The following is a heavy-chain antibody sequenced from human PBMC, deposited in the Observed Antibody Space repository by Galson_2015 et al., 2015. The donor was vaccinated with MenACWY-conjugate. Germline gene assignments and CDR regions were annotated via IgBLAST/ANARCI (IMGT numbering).Heavy chain of an antibody. J-gene: IGHJ6*03. Sequence: SLRLSCAASGFTFSSYRMNWVRQAPGKGLEWVSSISSSRSYIYYADSVKGRFTISRGNAKNSLYLQMNSLRAEDTAVYYCARDGWVDVVVPAAADYYYYYYMDVWGKGTTVTVSS. CDR3: ARDGWVDVVVPAAADYYYYYYMDV. V-gene: IGHV3-21*01. D-gene: IGHD2-2*01. CDR2: ISSSRSYI. CDR1: GFTFSSYR.